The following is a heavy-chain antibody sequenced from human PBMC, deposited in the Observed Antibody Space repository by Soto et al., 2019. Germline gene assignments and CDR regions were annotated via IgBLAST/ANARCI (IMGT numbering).Heavy chain of an antibody. V-gene: IGHV3-23*01. CDR2: ISGSGGST. J-gene: IGHJ4*02. Sequence: GGSLRLSCAASGFTFSSYAMSWVRQAPGKGLEWVSAISGSGGSTYYADSVKGRFTISRDNSKKTLYLEMNSLRAEDTAVYYCAKWGSIAAAAPDYWGQGALVTVSS. D-gene: IGHD6-13*01. CDR1: GFTFSSYA. CDR3: AKWGSIAAAAPDY.